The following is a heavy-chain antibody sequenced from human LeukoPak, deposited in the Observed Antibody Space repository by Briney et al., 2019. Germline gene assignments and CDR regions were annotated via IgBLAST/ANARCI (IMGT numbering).Heavy chain of an antibody. CDR1: GFTVSSDY. J-gene: IGHJ5*02. CDR2: IYSGGST. CDR3: ARNWFDP. Sequence: GGSLRLSCAASGFTVSSDYMNWVRQAPGKGLEWVSVIYSGGSTYYADSVKGRFTISRDKSKNTVYLQMNSLRFEDTAMYYCARNWFDPWGQGTLVTVSS. V-gene: IGHV3-53*05.